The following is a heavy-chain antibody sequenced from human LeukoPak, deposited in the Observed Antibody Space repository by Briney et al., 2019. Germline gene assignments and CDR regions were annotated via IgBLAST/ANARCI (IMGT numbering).Heavy chain of an antibody. CDR1: GFTFSSYS. J-gene: IGHJ5*02. CDR3: AREDYYGSGSYGLPNWFDP. V-gene: IGHV3-21*01. CDR2: ISSSSSYI. D-gene: IGHD3-10*01. Sequence: GGSLRLSCAASGFTFSSYSMNWVRQAPGKGLEWVSSISSSSSYIYYADSVKGRFTISRDNAKNSLYLQMNSLRAEDTAVYYCAREDYYGSGSYGLPNWFDPWGQGTLVTVSS.